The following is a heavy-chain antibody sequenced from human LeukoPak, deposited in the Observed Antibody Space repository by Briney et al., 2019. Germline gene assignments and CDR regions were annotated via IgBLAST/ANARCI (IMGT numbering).Heavy chain of an antibody. J-gene: IGHJ6*02. Sequence: QTLSLTCAISGDSVSSNSAAWNWIRQSPSRGLEWLGRTYYRSKWYNDYAVSVKSRITINPDTSKNQFSLQLNSVAPEDTAVYYCARGFHSSGYYRLGYYYGMDVWGQGTTVTVSS. D-gene: IGHD3-22*01. CDR3: ARGFHSSGYYRLGYYYGMDV. CDR1: GDSVSSNSAA. CDR2: TYYRSKWYN. V-gene: IGHV6-1*01.